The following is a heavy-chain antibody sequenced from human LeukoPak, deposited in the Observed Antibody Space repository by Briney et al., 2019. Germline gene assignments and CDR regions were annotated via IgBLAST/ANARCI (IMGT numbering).Heavy chain of an antibody. CDR1: GFTFSTCS. D-gene: IGHD2-15*01. CDR2: ISSSSSTM. Sequence: GGSLRLSCAASGFTFSTCSMNWVRQAPGKGLEWVSDISSSSSTMCYADSVKGRFTISRDNAKNSLYLQMNSLRAEDTAVYYCATDRGGYFDLWGQGTLVTVSS. J-gene: IGHJ4*02. CDR3: ATDRGGYFDL. V-gene: IGHV3-48*01.